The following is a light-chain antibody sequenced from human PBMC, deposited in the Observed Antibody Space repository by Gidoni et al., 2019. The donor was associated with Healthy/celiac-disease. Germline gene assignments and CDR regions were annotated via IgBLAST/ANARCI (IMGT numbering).Light chain of an antibody. CDR3: QQSYSTPPFT. CDR2: AAS. J-gene: IGKJ3*01. V-gene: IGKV1-39*01. CDR1: QSISSY. Sequence: DIQMTQSPSSLSASVGDRVTITCRASQSISSYLNWYQQKPGKAPKLLIYAASSLQSGVPSRFSGSGSGTVFTLTISRLQPEDFATYYCQQSYSTPPFTFGPGTKVDIK.